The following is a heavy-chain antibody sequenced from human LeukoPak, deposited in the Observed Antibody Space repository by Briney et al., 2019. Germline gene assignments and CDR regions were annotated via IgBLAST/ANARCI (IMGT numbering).Heavy chain of an antibody. J-gene: IGHJ4*02. CDR3: ARGNQNLAATLDY. D-gene: IGHD2-15*01. Sequence: GRSLRLSCAASGFTFSNYGMHWVRQAPGKGLEWVAVIWYDGSNEYYADSVKGRFTIPRDNSKDTLYLQMSSLRAEDTAVYYCARGNQNLAATLDYWGQGTLVTVSS. CDR2: IWYDGSNE. CDR1: GFTFSNYG. V-gene: IGHV3-33*01.